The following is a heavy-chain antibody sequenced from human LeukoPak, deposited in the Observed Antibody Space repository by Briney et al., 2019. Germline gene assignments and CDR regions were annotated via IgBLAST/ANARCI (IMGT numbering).Heavy chain of an antibody. J-gene: IGHJ5*02. Sequence: PSETLSLTCAVSGGSISSRNWWSWVRQPPGKGLEWIAEIYYSGSTNYNPSLKSRVTISVDTSKNQFSLKLTSVTAADTAVYFCARGGYYGSRNDFRFDPWGQGTLVTVSS. V-gene: IGHV4-4*02. CDR3: ARGGYYGSRNDFRFDP. D-gene: IGHD3-10*01. CDR2: IYYSGST. CDR1: GGSISSRNW.